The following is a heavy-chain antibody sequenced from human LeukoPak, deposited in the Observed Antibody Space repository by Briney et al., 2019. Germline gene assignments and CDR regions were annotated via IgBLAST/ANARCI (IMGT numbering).Heavy chain of an antibody. CDR1: GFSFSSYS. CDR3: ARDISGGLVCASGYDGDY. CDR2: ISSSSSYI. V-gene: IGHV3-21*01. J-gene: IGHJ4*02. D-gene: IGHD5-12*01. Sequence: PGGSLRLSCAASGFSFSSYSMNWVRQAPGKGLEWVSSISSSSSYIYYADSVKGRFTISRDNAKNSLYLQMNSLRAEDTAVYYCARDISGGLVCASGYDGDYWGQGTLVTVSS.